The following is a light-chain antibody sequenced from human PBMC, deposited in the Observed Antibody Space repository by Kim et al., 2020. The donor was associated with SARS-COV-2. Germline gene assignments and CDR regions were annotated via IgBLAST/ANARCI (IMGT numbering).Light chain of an antibody. J-gene: IGLJ3*02. CDR2: DRD. CDR3: GTWDSILRVAV. CDR1: SSNIGPNS. V-gene: IGLV1-51*01. Sequence: GGKVAISWSGSSSNIGPNSVSWFKQFPGTAPKLLIYDRDKRPSGIPDLFSGSKSGTSATLGITGLQTGDEAVYYCGTWDSILRVAVFGGGTQLTVL.